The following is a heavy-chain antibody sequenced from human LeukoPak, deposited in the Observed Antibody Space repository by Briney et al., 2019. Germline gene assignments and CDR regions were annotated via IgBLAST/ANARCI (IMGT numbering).Heavy chain of an antibody. V-gene: IGHV3-74*01. CDR2: INSDGSST. Sequence: GGSLRLSCAASGFTFSSYWMHWVRQAPGKGLVWVSRINSDGSSTSYADSVKGRFTISRDNAKNTLYLQMNSLRAEDTAVYYCARDGPRLATIIGWYFDLWGRGTLVTVSS. CDR1: GFTFSSYW. D-gene: IGHD5-24*01. CDR3: ARDGPRLATIIGWYFDL. J-gene: IGHJ2*01.